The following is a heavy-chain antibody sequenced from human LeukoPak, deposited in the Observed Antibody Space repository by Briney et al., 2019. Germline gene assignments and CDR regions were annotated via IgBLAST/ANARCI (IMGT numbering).Heavy chain of an antibody. CDR3: ASRDGYNSPFDY. Sequence: SETLSLTCAVYGGSSSGYYWSWIRQPPGKGLEWIGEINHSGSTYYNPSLKSRVTISVDTSKNQFSLKLSSVTAADTAVYYCASRDGYNSPFDYWGQGTLVTVSS. CDR1: GGSSSGYY. J-gene: IGHJ4*02. D-gene: IGHD5-24*01. CDR2: INHSGST. V-gene: IGHV4-34*01.